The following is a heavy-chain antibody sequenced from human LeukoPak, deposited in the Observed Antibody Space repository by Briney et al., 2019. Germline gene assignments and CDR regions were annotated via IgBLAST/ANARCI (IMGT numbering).Heavy chain of an antibody. V-gene: IGHV1-18*01. CDR3: ARDHEIAAAGRHHNWFDP. J-gene: IGHJ5*02. CDR2: ISAYNGNT. D-gene: IGHD6-13*01. Sequence: ASVKVSCKASGYTFTSYGISWVRQAPGQGLEWMGWISAYNGNTNYAQKLQGRVTMTTDTSTSTAYMELRSLRSDDTAVYYCARDHEIAAAGRHHNWFDPWGQGTLVTVSS. CDR1: GYTFTSYG.